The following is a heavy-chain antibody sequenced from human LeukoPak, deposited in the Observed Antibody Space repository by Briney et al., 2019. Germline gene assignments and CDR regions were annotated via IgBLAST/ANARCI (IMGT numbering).Heavy chain of an antibody. V-gene: IGHV4-34*01. D-gene: IGHD6-19*01. Sequence: SETLSLTCAVYGGSFSGYYWSWIRQPPGKGLEWIGEINHSGSTNYNPPLKSRVTISVDTSKNQFSLKLSSVTAADTAVYYCARVSSGWTSVDYWGQGTLVTVSS. CDR2: INHSGST. J-gene: IGHJ4*02. CDR3: ARVSSGWTSVDY. CDR1: GGSFSGYY.